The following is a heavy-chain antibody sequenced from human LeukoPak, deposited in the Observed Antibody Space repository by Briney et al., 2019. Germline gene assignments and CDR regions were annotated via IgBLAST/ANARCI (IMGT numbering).Heavy chain of an antibody. CDR2: IYPGDSDT. CDR3: ARRPGLVGGVAHFDY. V-gene: IGHV5-51*01. Sequence: GESLKISCKGSGYTFTNFWIGWVRQMPGKGLECMGIIYPGDSDTRYSPSFQGQVTISADKSISTAYLQWSSLKASDTAIYYCARRPGLVGGVAHFDYWGQGTLVTVSS. J-gene: IGHJ4*02. D-gene: IGHD3-16*01. CDR1: GYTFTNFW.